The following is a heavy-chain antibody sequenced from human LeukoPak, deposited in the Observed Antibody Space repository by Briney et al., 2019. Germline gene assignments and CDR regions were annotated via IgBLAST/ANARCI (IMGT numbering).Heavy chain of an antibody. V-gene: IGHV1-46*01. D-gene: IGHD3-3*01. CDR2: INPSGGST. J-gene: IGHJ6*03. Sequence: ASVKVSCKASGYTFTSYYMHWVRQAPGQGLEWMGIINPSGGSTSYAQKFQGRVTMTRDMSTSTVYMELSSLRAEDTAVYYCARDGSGYDFWSGYYTTYYYYYYMDVWGKGTTVTVSS. CDR3: ARDGSGYDFWSGYYTTYYYYYYMDV. CDR1: GYTFTSYY.